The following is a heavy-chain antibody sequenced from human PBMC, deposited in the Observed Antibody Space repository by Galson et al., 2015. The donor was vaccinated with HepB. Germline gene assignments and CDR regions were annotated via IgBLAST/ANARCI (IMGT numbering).Heavy chain of an antibody. D-gene: IGHD2-2*01. CDR2: IYSGGST. CDR1: GFTVSSNY. CDR3: ARDSCSSTSCYMPHWYFDL. J-gene: IGHJ2*01. V-gene: IGHV3-53*04. Sequence: SLRLSCAASGFTVSSNYMSWVRQAPGKGLEWVSVIYSGGSTYYADSVKGRFTISRHNSKNTLYLQMNSLRAEDTAVYYCARDSCSSTSCYMPHWYFDLWGRGTLVTVSS.